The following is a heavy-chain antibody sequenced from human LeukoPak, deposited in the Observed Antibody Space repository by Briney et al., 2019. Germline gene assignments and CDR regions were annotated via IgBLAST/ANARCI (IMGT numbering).Heavy chain of an antibody. CDR3: AREASGYYSDL. D-gene: IGHD3-3*01. CDR1: GFTFSTYA. V-gene: IGHV3-23*01. J-gene: IGHJ5*02. CDR2: ISGSGANT. Sequence: GGSLRLSCAASGFTFSTYAMSWVRQAPGKGLEWVSTISGSGANTYYADSVRGRFTIPRDDSKNTLYLQVNSLRAEDTAVYYCAREASGYYSDLWGQGTLVTVSS.